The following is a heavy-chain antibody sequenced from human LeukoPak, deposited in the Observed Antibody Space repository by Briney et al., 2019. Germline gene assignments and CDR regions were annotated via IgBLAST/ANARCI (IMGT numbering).Heavy chain of an antibody. J-gene: IGHJ4*02. V-gene: IGHV1-69*13. CDR3: ARAYWPLNDIVVVPAAPGANKGGVFDY. CDR2: IIPIFGTA. CDR1: GGTFSSYA. Sequence: SVKVSCKASGGTFSSYAISWVRQAPGQGLEWMGGIIPIFGTANYAQKFQCRVTITADESTSTAYMELSSLRSEDTAVYYCARAYWPLNDIVVVPAAPGANKGGVFDYWGQGTLVTVSS. D-gene: IGHD2-2*01.